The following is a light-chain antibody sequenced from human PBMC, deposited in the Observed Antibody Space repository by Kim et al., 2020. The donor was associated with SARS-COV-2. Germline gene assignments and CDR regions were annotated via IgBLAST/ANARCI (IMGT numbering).Light chain of an antibody. CDR1: SSDVGCYNY. V-gene: IGLV2-14*03. CDR3: SSYTSSSTPYV. J-gene: IGLJ1*01. CDR2: DVS. Sequence: QPIAISVTRTSSDVGCYNYVSWYQQHPGKAPKLMIYDVSNRPSGVSNRFSGSKSGNPASLTISGLQAEDEADYYCSSYTSSSTPYVFGTGTKVTVL.